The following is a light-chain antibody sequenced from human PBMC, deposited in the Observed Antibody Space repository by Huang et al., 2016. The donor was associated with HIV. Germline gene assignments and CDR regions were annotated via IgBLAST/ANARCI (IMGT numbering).Light chain of an antibody. CDR3: QQYGTSPPYT. CDR2: GAS. V-gene: IGKV3-20*01. J-gene: IGKJ2*01. CDR1: QSLSSNY. Sequence: EIVLTPSPGTLSLSPGERATLTCRASQSLSSNYLAWYQQKPAQAPRLLIYGASSRATGIPDRFSGSGSGTDFTLTISRREPADFAVYYCQQYGTSPPYTFGQGTKLEIE.